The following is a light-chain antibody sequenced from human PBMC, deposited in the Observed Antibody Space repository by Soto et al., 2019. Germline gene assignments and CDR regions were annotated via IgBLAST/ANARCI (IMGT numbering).Light chain of an antibody. Sequence: DVQMTQSPSSLSGSVGDSVTITCQASHDISNNLNWYQQKPGKAPNLLISAASTLQSGVPSRFSGSGSETEFTLTITSLQPEDSETYYCQQRNSYPRTFGQGTKVDIK. CDR2: AAS. CDR3: QQRNSYPRT. CDR1: HDISNN. V-gene: IGKV1-9*01. J-gene: IGKJ2*01.